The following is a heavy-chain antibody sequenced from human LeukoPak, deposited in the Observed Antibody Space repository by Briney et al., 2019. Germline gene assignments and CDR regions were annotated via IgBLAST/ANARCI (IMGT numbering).Heavy chain of an antibody. CDR1: GSTFSSYA. V-gene: IGHV3-23*01. CDR2: ISGSGGST. CDR3: AKDYQRVVVIAFFDY. Sequence: PGGSLRLSCAASGSTFSSYAMSWVRQAPGKGLEWVSAISGSGGSTYYADSVKGRFTISRDNSKNTLYLQMDSLRAEDTAVYYCAKDYQRVVVIAFFDYWGQGTLVTVSS. D-gene: IGHD3-22*01. J-gene: IGHJ4*02.